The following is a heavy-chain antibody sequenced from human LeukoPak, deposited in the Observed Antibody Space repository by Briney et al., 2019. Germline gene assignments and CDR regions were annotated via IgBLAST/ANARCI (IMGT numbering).Heavy chain of an antibody. CDR1: GFTFSSYG. Sequence: GSPLRLSCAASGFTFSSYGMHWVRQAPGKGLEGVAVIWYDGSNKYYVDSVKGRFTISRDNSTNTLYLQMKSLRAEDTAVYYCARDRYSYGYTPFDYWGQGTLVTVSS. CDR2: IWYDGSNK. V-gene: IGHV3-33*01. CDR3: ARDRYSYGYTPFDY. J-gene: IGHJ4*02. D-gene: IGHD5-18*01.